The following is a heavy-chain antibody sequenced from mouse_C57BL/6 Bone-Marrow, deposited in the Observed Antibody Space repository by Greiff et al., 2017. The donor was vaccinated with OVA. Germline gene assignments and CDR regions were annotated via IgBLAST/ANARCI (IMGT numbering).Heavy chain of an antibody. V-gene: IGHV2-6*01. J-gene: IGHJ4*01. CDR3: ATRIYYGNYYYAMDY. Sequence: VQLQQSGPGLVAPSQSLSITCTVSGFSLTSYGVDWVRQSPGKGLEWLGVIWGVGSTNYNSALNSSMSISKDNSKGQSILKMNSRQTDDTDMYYCATRIYYGNYYYAMDYWGQGTSVTVSS. CDR1: GFSLTSYG. D-gene: IGHD2-1*01. CDR2: IWGVGST.